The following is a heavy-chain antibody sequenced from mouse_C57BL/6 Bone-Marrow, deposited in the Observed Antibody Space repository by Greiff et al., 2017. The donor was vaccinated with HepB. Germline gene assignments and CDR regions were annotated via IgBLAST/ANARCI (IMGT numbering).Heavy chain of an antibody. CDR1: GYAFTNYL. Sequence: VQLQQSGAELVRPGTSVKVSCKASGYAFTNYLIEWVKQRPGQGLEWIGVINPGSGGTNYNEKFKGKATLTADKSSSTAYMQLSSLTSEDSAVYFCARAEPPYDGYLFDYWGQGTTLTVSS. CDR2: INPGSGGT. J-gene: IGHJ2*01. V-gene: IGHV1-54*01. D-gene: IGHD2-3*01. CDR3: ARAEPPYDGYLFDY.